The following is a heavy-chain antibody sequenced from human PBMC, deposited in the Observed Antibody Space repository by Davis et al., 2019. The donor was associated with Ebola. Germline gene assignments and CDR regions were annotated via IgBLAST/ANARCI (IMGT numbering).Heavy chain of an antibody. CDR2: ISSSGSTI. J-gene: IGHJ6*02. CDR3: ARRRFLEWLGGKPYYYYGMDV. Sequence: PGGSLRLSCAASGFTVSSNYMNWVRQAPGKGLEWVSYISSSGSTIYYADSVKGRFTISRDNAKNSLYLQMNSLRAEDTAVYYCARRRFLEWLGGKPYYYYGMDVWGQGTTVTVSS. D-gene: IGHD3-3*01. CDR1: GFTVSSNY. V-gene: IGHV3-48*03.